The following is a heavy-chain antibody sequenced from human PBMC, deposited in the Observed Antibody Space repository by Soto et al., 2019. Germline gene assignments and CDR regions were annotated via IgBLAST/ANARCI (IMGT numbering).Heavy chain of an antibody. J-gene: IGHJ4*02. Sequence: GESLKISCKGSGYKFTNYWLSWVRQTPGKGLEWMGRIDPSDSYINYSPSFRGHVTISIDESISTAHLQWSSLKASDTATYYCAIVTAETAYHYFDFWGQGTLVNVS. D-gene: IGHD1-1*01. CDR2: IDPSDSYI. CDR3: AIVTAETAYHYFDF. V-gene: IGHV5-10-1*01. CDR1: GYKFTNYW.